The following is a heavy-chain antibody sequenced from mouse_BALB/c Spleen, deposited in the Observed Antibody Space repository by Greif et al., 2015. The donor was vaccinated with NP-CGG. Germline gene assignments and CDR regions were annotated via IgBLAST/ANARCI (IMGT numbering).Heavy chain of an antibody. J-gene: IGHJ3*01. D-gene: IGHD2-4*01. CDR3: TRAYYDYETWFAY. CDR2: ISSGGSYT. CDR1: GFTFSSYT. V-gene: IGHV5-6-4*01. Sequence: EVMLVESGGGLVKPGGSLKLSCAASGFTFSSYTMSWVRQTPEKRLEWVATISSGGSYTYYPDSVKGRFTISRDNAKNTLYLQMSSLKSEDTAMYYCTRAYYDYETWFAYWGQGTLVTVSA.